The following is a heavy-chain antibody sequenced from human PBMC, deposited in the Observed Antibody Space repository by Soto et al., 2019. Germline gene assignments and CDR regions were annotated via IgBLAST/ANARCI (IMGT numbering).Heavy chain of an antibody. D-gene: IGHD2-15*01. J-gene: IGHJ4*02. CDR3: ASQRLGYCSGGSCYGTGEDN. CDR1: GGSISSITYY. Sequence: QLQLQESGPGLVKPSETLSLTCNVSGGSISSITYYWGWIRQPPGKGLEWLGSVYYSGSTYYNPSLNSRFTISVDTSKNQFSLKLSSVTAADTAVYYCASQRLGYCSGGSCYGTGEDNWGQGTLVTVSS. CDR2: VYYSGST. V-gene: IGHV4-39*01.